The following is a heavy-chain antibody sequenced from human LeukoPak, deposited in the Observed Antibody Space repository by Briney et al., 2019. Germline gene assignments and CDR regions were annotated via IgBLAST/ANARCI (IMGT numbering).Heavy chain of an antibody. CDR1: GFTFSSYA. J-gene: IGHJ4*02. D-gene: IGHD4-17*01. CDR3: AKSKYGDYVSFDY. V-gene: IGHV3-23*01. Sequence: PGGSLRLSCAASGFTFSSYAMSWVRQAPGKGLEWVSAISGSGGSTYYADSVKGRFTISRDNSKNTLYLQVNSLRAEDTAVYYCAKSKYGDYVSFDYWGQGTLVTVSS. CDR2: ISGSGGST.